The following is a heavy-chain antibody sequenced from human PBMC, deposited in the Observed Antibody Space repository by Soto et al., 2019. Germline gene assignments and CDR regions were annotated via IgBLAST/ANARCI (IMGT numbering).Heavy chain of an antibody. CDR2: ISSSGSTI. J-gene: IGHJ6*02. CDR3: ARDRSFWSGYYAEVYYYGMDV. CDR1: GFTFSDYY. D-gene: IGHD3-3*01. V-gene: IGHV3-11*01. Sequence: QVQLVESGGGLVKPGGSLRLSCAASGFTFSDYYMSWIRQAPGKGLEWVSYISSSGSTIYYADSVKGRFTISRDNAKNSLYLQMNSLRAEDTAVYYCARDRSFWSGYYAEVYYYGMDVWGQGTTVTVSS.